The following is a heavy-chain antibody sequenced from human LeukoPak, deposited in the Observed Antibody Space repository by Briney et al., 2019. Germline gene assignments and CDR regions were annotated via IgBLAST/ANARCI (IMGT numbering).Heavy chain of an antibody. J-gene: IGHJ4*02. D-gene: IGHD6-19*01. Sequence: GALRLSCAASGLTFSSYWMHWVRQAPGKGLVWVSRINTDGSSTNYADSVKGRFTISRDNAKNTLYLQMNSLRAEDTAVYYCASPGYSSGWYCYWGQGTLVTVSS. CDR2: INTDGSST. V-gene: IGHV3-74*01. CDR3: ASPGYSSGWYCY. CDR1: GLTFSSYW.